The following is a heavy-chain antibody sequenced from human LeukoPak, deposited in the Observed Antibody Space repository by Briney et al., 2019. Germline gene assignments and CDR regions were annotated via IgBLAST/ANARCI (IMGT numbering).Heavy chain of an antibody. CDR1: GFTFSSYS. V-gene: IGHV3-21*01. J-gene: IGHJ6*03. CDR3: TTDQPSPVDYDFWSAQNYYYYYYMDV. CDR2: ISSSSSYI. D-gene: IGHD3-3*01. Sequence: PGGSLLLSCAASGFTFSSYSMNWVRQAPGKGLEWVSSISSSSSYIYYADPVKGRFTISRDNAKNSLYLQMNSLRAEDTAVYYCTTDQPSPVDYDFWSAQNYYYYYYMDVWGKGTTVTVSS.